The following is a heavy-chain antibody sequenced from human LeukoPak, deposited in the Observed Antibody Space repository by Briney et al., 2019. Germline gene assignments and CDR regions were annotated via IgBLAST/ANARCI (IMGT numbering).Heavy chain of an antibody. CDR3: ARGMLRGRKAGYCSGGSCYSFADY. J-gene: IGHJ4*02. Sequence: TSETLSLTRAVYGGSFSGYYWSWIRQPPGKGLEWIGEINHSGSTNYNPSLKSRVTISVDTSKNQFSLKLSSVTAADTAVYYCARGMLRGRKAGYCSGGSCYSFADYWGQGTLVTVSS. V-gene: IGHV4-34*01. CDR1: GGSFSGYY. CDR2: INHSGST. D-gene: IGHD2-15*01.